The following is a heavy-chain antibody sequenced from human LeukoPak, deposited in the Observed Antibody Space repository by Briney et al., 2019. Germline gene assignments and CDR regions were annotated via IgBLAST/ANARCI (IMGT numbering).Heavy chain of an antibody. V-gene: IGHV3-21*01. Sequence: PGGSLRLSCAASGFTFSSYGMGWVRQAPGKGLEWVSSISSSSSYIYYADSVKGRFTISRDNAKNSLYLQMNSLRAEDTAVYYCARAGGVPITGSGYPNWFDPWGQGTLVTVSS. CDR2: ISSSSSYI. CDR3: ARAGGVPITGSGYPNWFDP. D-gene: IGHD3-22*01. J-gene: IGHJ5*02. CDR1: GFTFSSYG.